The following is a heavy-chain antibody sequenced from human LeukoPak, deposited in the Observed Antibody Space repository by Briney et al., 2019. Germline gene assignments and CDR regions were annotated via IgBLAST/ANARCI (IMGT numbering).Heavy chain of an antibody. J-gene: IGHJ4*02. Sequence: SVKVSCKASGGTFSSYAISWVRQAPGQGLEWMGGIIPIFGTANYAQKFQGRVTITADGSTSTAYMELSSLRSEDTAVYYCARDGSEGCSSTSCYTGNYWGQGTLVTVSS. CDR1: GGTFSSYA. V-gene: IGHV1-69*01. CDR2: IIPIFGTA. CDR3: ARDGSEGCSSTSCYTGNY. D-gene: IGHD2-2*02.